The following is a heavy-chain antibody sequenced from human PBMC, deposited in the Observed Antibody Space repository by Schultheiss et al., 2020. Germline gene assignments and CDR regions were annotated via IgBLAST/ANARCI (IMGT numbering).Heavy chain of an antibody. D-gene: IGHD5-18*01. CDR1: SVSTNY. J-gene: IGHJ2*01. V-gene: IGHV4-39*07. CDR2: IYYSGST. Sequence: SVSTNYMTWVRQAPGEGLEWIGSIYYSGSTYYNPSLKSRVTISVDTSKNQFSLKLSSVTAADTAVYYCANGYSYGPFHWGRGTLVTVYS. CDR3: ANGYSYGPFH.